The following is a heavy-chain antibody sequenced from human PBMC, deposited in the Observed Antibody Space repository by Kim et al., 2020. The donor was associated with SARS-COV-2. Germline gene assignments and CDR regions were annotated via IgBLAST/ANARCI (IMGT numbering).Heavy chain of an antibody. CDR1: GYSISSRYY. CDR2: IYHSGST. D-gene: IGHD3-10*01. Sequence: SETLSLTCTVSGYSISSRYYWGWIRQPPGKGLEWIGSIYHSGSTYYNPSLKSRVTISVDTSKNQFSLKLGSVTAADTALYYCARVRAAYSGSYYNEYSGPRFIFDYWGQRTLVTVSS. V-gene: IGHV4-38-2*02. J-gene: IGHJ4*02. CDR3: ARVRAAYSGSYYNEYSGPRFIFDY.